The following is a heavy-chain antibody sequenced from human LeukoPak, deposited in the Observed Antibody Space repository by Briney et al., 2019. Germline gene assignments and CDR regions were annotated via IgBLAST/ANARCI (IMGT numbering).Heavy chain of an antibody. Sequence: ASVKVSCKASGYTFTSYDINWVRQATGQGLEWMGWMNPNSGNTGYAQKFQGRVTMTRNTSISTAYMELSSLRSEDTAVYYCAILYSSSWYNWFGPWGQGTLVTVSS. D-gene: IGHD6-13*01. CDR1: GYTFTSYD. CDR3: AILYSSSWYNWFGP. V-gene: IGHV1-8*01. J-gene: IGHJ5*02. CDR2: MNPNSGNT.